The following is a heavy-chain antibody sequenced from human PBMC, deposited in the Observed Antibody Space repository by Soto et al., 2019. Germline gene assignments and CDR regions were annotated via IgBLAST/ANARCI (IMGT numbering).Heavy chain of an antibody. CDR2: ISYDGSNK. D-gene: IGHD3-22*01. CDR3: AKEHADPYYYDSSHGGFDP. Sequence: GSLRLSCAASGFTFSSYGMHWVRQAPGKGLEWVAVISYDGSNKYYADSVKGRFTISRDNSKNTLYLQMNSLRAEDTAVYYCAKEHADPYYYDSSHGGFDPWGQGTLVTVSS. CDR1: GFTFSSYG. J-gene: IGHJ5*02. V-gene: IGHV3-30*18.